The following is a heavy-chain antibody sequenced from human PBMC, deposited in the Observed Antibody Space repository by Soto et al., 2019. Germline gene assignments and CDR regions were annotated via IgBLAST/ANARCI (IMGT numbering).Heavy chain of an antibody. V-gene: IGHV3-21*01. Sequence: ESGGGLVKPGGSLRLSCAASGISFSDYHMNWVRQAPGKGLEWVASITPSGRFINYADSVEGRFFISRDNTKNSLFLHVNSLRGEDTAVYYCARTYDPADYWGQGTLVVVSS. J-gene: IGHJ4*02. CDR3: ARTYDPADY. D-gene: IGHD3-22*01. CDR2: ITPSGRFI. CDR1: GISFSDYH.